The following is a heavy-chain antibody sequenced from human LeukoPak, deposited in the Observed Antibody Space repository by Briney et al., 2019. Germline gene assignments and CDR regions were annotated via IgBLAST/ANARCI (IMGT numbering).Heavy chain of an antibody. V-gene: IGHV3-43*02. CDR1: GFTFDDYA. CDR2: ISGDGGSI. CDR3: AKDRVIDPAYGDRGGGFDF. J-gene: IGHJ4*02. Sequence: PGGSLRLSCAASGFTFDDYAMHWVRQTPGRGLEWVSLISGDGGSIYYADSLKGRFTISRDNSRNSLYLQMNSLRTEDTALYYCAKDRVIDPAYGDRGGGFDFWGQGNLVTVSS. D-gene: IGHD4-17*01.